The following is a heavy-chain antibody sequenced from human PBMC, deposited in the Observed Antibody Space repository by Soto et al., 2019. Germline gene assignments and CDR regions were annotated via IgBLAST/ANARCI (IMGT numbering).Heavy chain of an antibody. CDR1: GFTFRSHW. D-gene: IGHD3-10*01. V-gene: IGHV3-74*01. Sequence: PGWSLRLSCLASGFTFRSHWMHWVPQSPGKGLVWVSQINSDGSSANYADAVKGRFTFSRDNAKKTLYLQMNSLRAADTAVYYCSRGACNGTSYYVYWGQGTLVTVSS. J-gene: IGHJ4*02. CDR2: INSDGSSA. CDR3: SRGACNGTSYYVY.